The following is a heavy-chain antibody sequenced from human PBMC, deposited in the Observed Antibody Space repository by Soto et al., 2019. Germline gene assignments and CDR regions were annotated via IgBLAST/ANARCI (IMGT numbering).Heavy chain of an antibody. CDR3: VRSKGGYSYGTPFDY. CDR2: ISGNSGNT. V-gene: IGHV3-20*04. Sequence: GGSLRLSCAASGFTFSSYAMSWVRQAPGKGLEWVSGISGNSGNTGYADSVKGRFTTSRDNAKNSLYLQMNSLRPEDTALYYCVRSKGGYSYGTPFDYWGQGTLVTVSS. D-gene: IGHD5-18*01. J-gene: IGHJ4*02. CDR1: GFTFSSYA.